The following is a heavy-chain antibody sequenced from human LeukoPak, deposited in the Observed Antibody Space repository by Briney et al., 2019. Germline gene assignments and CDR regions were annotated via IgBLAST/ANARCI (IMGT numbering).Heavy chain of an antibody. J-gene: IGHJ4*02. CDR2: IWYDGSNK. V-gene: IGHV3-33*01. D-gene: IGHD1-26*01. Sequence: GRSLRLSCAASGFTFSSYGMHWVRQAPGKGLEWVSLIWYDGSNKYYADSVKGRFTISRDNSKNTLYLQMNSLRAEDTAVYYCARDTTPRRYYFDYWGQGTLVTVSS. CDR3: ARDTTPRRYYFDY. CDR1: GFTFSSYG.